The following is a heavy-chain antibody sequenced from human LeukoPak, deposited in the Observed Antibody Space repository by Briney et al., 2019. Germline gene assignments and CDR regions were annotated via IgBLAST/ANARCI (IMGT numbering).Heavy chain of an antibody. V-gene: IGHV3-66*01. CDR3: ARDLNTAMVNSNDY. J-gene: IGHJ4*02. Sequence: GGSLRLSCAASGFTFSSYAMHWVRQAPGKGLEWVSVIYSGGSTYYADSVKGRFTISRDNSKNTLYLQMNSLRAEDTAVYYCARDLNTAMVNSNDYWGQGTLVTVSS. CDR1: GFTFSSYA. CDR2: IYSGGST. D-gene: IGHD5-18*01.